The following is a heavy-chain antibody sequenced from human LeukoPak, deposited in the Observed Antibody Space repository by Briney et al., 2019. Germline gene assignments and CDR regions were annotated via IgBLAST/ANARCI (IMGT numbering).Heavy chain of an antibody. CDR3: ARTGDTERFDY. CDR2: ISNDGSKK. CDR1: GFTFSNYG. J-gene: IGHJ4*02. D-gene: IGHD5-18*01. V-gene: IGHV3-33*01. Sequence: PGGSLRLSCAASGFTFSNYGMHWVRQAPGKGREWVALISNDGSKKDYAESVKGRFTISRDNSKNTLHLQMNSLRAEHTAVYYCARTGDTERFDYWGQGTLVTVSS.